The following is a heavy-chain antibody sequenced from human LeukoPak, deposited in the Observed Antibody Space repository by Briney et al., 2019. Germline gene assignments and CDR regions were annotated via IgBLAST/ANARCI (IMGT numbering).Heavy chain of an antibody. Sequence: PGGSLRLSCAASGFTFSSYGMHWVRQAPGKGLEWVAVIWYDGSNKYYADSVKGRFTISRDNSKNTLYLQMNSLRAEDTAVYYCARDARDSYNLFDYWGQGTLVTVSS. D-gene: IGHD5-24*01. CDR2: IWYDGSNK. J-gene: IGHJ4*02. CDR3: ARDARDSYNLFDY. V-gene: IGHV3-33*01. CDR1: GFTFSSYG.